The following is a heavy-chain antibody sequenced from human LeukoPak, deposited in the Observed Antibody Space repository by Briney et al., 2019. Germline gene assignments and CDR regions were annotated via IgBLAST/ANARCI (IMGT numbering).Heavy chain of an antibody. D-gene: IGHD3-22*01. J-gene: IGHJ4*02. Sequence: GGSLRLSCAASGFTFSSYGMHWVRQAPGKGLEWVAVISYDGSNKYYADSVKGRFTISRDNSKNTLYLQMNSLRAEDTAVYYCANYYYDSSGYYWKTNFDYWGQGTLVTVSS. CDR1: GFTFSSYG. CDR2: ISYDGSNK. V-gene: IGHV3-30*18. CDR3: ANYYYDSSGYYWKTNFDY.